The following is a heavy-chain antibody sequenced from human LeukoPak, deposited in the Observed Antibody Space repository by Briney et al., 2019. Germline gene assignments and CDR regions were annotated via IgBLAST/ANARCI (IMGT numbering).Heavy chain of an antibody. D-gene: IGHD3-3*01. CDR2: IYYSGST. V-gene: IGHV4-31*03. CDR3: ARVTIFGVARPNWFDP. CDR1: GGSISSGGYY. J-gene: IGHJ5*02. Sequence: SETLSLTCTVSGGSISSGGYYWSWIRQHPGKGLEWIGYIYYSGSTYYNPSLKSRVTISVDTSKNQFSLKLSSVTAADTAVYYCARVTIFGVARPNWFDPWGQGTLVTVSS.